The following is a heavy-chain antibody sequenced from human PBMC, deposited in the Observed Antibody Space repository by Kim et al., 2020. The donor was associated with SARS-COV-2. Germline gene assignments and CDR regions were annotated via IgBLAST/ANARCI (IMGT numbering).Heavy chain of an antibody. CDR1: GFNFSTSA. J-gene: IGHJ4*02. Sequence: GGSLRLSCSASGFNFSTSAMTWVRQAPGKGLEWVSVIGVSGLNRYYGDSVKGRFTISRDNSKNTVSLQMHSLRADDTAIYYCAKLNLVGDDYWGQGTLVTVSA. D-gene: IGHD3-16*01. CDR3: AKLNLVGDDY. V-gene: IGHV3-23*01. CDR2: IGVSGLNR.